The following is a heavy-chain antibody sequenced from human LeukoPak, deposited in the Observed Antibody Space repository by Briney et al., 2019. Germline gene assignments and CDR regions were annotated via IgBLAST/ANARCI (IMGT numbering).Heavy chain of an antibody. CDR2: INHSGST. V-gene: IGHV4-34*01. J-gene: IGHJ5*02. CDR1: GGSFSGYY. Sequence: SETLSLTCAVYGGSFSGYYWSWIRQPPGKGLEWIGEINHSGSTNYNPSLKSRVTISVDTSKNQFSLKLSSVTAADTAVYYCASVKRLAAAATPFDPWGQGTLVTVSS. D-gene: IGHD6-13*01. CDR3: ASVKRLAAAATPFDP.